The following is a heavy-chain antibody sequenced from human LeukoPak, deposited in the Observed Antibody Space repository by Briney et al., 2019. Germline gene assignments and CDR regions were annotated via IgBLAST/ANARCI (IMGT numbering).Heavy chain of an antibody. J-gene: IGHJ4*02. CDR2: ISSSSSYI. CDR3: AREAPTSCHDY. D-gene: IGHD2-2*01. V-gene: IGHV3-21*01. Sequence: PGGSLRLSCAASGSTFSSYSMNWVRQAPGKGLEWVSSISSSSSYIYYADSVKGRFTISRDNAKNSLYLQMNSLRAEDTAVYYCAREAPTSCHDYWGQGTLVTVSS. CDR1: GSTFSSYS.